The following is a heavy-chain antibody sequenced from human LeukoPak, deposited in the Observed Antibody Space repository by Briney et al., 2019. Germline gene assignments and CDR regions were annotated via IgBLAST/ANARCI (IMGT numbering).Heavy chain of an antibody. CDR1: GFTFSSYS. Sequence: GRSLRLSCAASGFTFSSYSMNCVRQAPGRRLEWVSSISSSSSYIYYADSVKGRFTISRDNAKNSLYLQMNSLRAEDTAVYYCARDGNSGYRYWGQGTLVTVSS. J-gene: IGHJ4*02. CDR3: ARDGNSGYRY. D-gene: IGHD5-12*01. V-gene: IGHV3-21*01. CDR2: ISSSSSYI.